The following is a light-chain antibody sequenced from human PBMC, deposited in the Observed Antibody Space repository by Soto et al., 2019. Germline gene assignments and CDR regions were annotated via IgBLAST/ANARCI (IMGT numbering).Light chain of an antibody. Sequence: IVMTQSPATLSVSPGERATLSCRASQSVSSNLAWYQQKPGQAPRLLIYGASTRATGIPARFSGSGSGTEFTLTISSLQSEDFAVYYCQQYNNWPPMTFGQGTK. J-gene: IGKJ1*01. V-gene: IGKV3-15*01. CDR2: GAS. CDR3: QQYNNWPPMT. CDR1: QSVSSN.